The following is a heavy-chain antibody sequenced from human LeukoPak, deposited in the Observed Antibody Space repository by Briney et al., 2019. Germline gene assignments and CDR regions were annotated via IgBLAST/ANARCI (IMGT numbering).Heavy chain of an antibody. V-gene: IGHV4-39*01. CDR3: VSPRGFSYGYSAY. CDR1: GGSISSSSAY. J-gene: IGHJ4*02. Sequence: PSETLSLTCTVSGGSISSSSAYWGWIRQPPGKGLEWIGSIYYSKNTYYNPSLKSRVTISADTSKNQFSLTLGSVSATDTAVYYCVSPRGFSYGYSAYWGQGTLVTVSS. D-gene: IGHD5-18*01. CDR2: IYYSKNT.